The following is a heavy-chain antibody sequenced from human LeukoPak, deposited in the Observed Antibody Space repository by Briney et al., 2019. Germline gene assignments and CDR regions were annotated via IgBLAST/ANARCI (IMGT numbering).Heavy chain of an antibody. CDR3: AKGEIAARPDGLSLDY. D-gene: IGHD6-6*01. J-gene: IGHJ4*02. CDR2: ISGSGGST. CDR1: GFTLSIYD. Sequence: GGSLRLSCAASGFTLSIYDMSWVRQAPGKGLEWVSAISGSGGSTYYADSVKGRFTISRDNSKNTLYLQMNSLRAEDTAVYYCAKGEIAARPDGLSLDYWGQGTLVTVSS. V-gene: IGHV3-23*01.